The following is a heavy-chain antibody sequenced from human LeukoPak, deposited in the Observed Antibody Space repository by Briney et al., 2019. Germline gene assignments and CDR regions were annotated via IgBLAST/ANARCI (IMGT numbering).Heavy chain of an antibody. Sequence: ASVKVSCKASGYTFTSYGITWVRQAPGQGLKWMGWISAYNGDTIYAQEVQGRVTMTTDTSTSTAYMELRSLRSDDTAVYYCARDQGGAAAGYWGQGTLVTVSS. CDR1: GYTFTSYG. J-gene: IGHJ4*02. CDR3: ARDQGGAAAGY. D-gene: IGHD6-13*01. CDR2: ISAYNGDT. V-gene: IGHV1-18*01.